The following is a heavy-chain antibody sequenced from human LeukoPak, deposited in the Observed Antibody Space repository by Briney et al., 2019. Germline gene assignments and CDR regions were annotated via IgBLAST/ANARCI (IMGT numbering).Heavy chain of an antibody. J-gene: IGHJ3*02. D-gene: IGHD2-21*01. Sequence: ASVKVSCKASGYNFRSYDINWVRQATGQGLEWMGWMSPKRGDTGYAQTFQGRITMTRDTSINTAYMELNSLTSEDTAVYYCAGTNLADCGGECETDAFDIWGHGTMVTVSS. CDR2: MSPKRGDT. V-gene: IGHV1-8*01. CDR1: GYNFRSYD. CDR3: AGTNLADCGGECETDAFDI.